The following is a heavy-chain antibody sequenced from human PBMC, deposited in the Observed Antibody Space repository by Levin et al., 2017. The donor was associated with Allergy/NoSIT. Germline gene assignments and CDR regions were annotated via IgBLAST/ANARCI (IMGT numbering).Heavy chain of an antibody. CDR3: ARHWDAAFDY. V-gene: IGHV5-51*01. D-gene: IGHD1-26*01. Sequence: KVSCKASGYSFTSYWIGWVRQMPGKGLEWMGIVYPGDSDTRYSPSFQGQVTISADKSITTAYLQWNSLKASDTAIFYCARHWDAAFDYWGQGTLVTVSS. J-gene: IGHJ4*02. CDR2: VYPGDSDT. CDR1: GYSFTSYW.